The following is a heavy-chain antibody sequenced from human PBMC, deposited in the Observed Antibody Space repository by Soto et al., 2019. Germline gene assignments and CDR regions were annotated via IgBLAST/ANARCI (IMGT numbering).Heavy chain of an antibody. J-gene: IGHJ4*02. D-gene: IGHD2-2*01. Sequence: EVQLLESGGGLVQPGGSLRLSCAASGFTFSSFGMSWVRQAPGKGLEWVSSSSGSTGTTYYADSVKGRFTISRDYSDNALYLQMNNLRADDTAVYYCARQEGYCSTTSCYDVGWPDYWGQGTLVTVSS. CDR3: ARQEGYCSTTSCYDVGWPDY. V-gene: IGHV3-23*01. CDR2: SSGSTGTT. CDR1: GFTFSSFG.